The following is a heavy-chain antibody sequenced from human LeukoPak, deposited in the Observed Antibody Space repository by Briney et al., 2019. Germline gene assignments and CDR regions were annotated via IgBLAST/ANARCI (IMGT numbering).Heavy chain of an antibody. CDR1: GGSFSGYY. CDR2: INHSRST. CDR3: ARGRRQGVLMVYATGNWFDP. J-gene: IGHJ5*02. D-gene: IGHD2-8*01. Sequence: SETLSLTCAVYGGSFSGYYWSWIRQPPGKGLEWIGEINHSRSTNYNPSLKSRVTISVDTSKNQFSLKLSSVTAADTAVYYCARGRRQGVLMVYATGNWFDPWGQGTLVTVSS. V-gene: IGHV4-34*01.